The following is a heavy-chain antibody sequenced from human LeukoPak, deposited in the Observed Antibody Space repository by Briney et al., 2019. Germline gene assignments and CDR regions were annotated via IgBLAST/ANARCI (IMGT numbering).Heavy chain of an antibody. J-gene: IGHJ4*02. V-gene: IGHV3-9*01. D-gene: IGHD6-19*01. CDR2: ISWNSGSI. Sequence: GGSLRLSCAASGFTFDDYAMHWVRQAPGKGLEWVSGISWNSGSIGYADSVKGRFTISRDNAKNSLYLQMSSLRAEDTALYYCAKDSQWLVQGYFDYWGQGTLVTVSS. CDR1: GFTFDDYA. CDR3: AKDSQWLVQGYFDY.